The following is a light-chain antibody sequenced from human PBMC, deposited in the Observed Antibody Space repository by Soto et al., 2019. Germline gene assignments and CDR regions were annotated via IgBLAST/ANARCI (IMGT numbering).Light chain of an antibody. Sequence: EIVLTQSPGTLSLSPGERATLSCRASQSISSTYLAWYQQRRGQAPRLLIDATSSRATGIPDRFSGSGPVTDFNLTISKLEHEEFAWYYCQRYGNSPPSYPFGQGPKREIK. J-gene: IGKJ2*01. CDR2: ATS. V-gene: IGKV3-20*01. CDR3: QRYGNSPPSYP. CDR1: QSISSTY.